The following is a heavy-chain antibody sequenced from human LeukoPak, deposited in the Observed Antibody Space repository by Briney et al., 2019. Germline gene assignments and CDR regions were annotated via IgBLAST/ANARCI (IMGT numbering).Heavy chain of an antibody. J-gene: IGHJ4*02. CDR2: IIPIFGTA. V-gene: IGHV1-69*13. CDR1: GGTFSSYA. D-gene: IGHD2-15*01. Sequence: SVKVSCKASGGTFSSYAISWVRQAPGQGLEWMGGIIPIFGTANYAQKFQGRVTITADESTSTAYMELSSLRSEDTAVYYCARGTSIVVVVAATDYWGQGTLVTVSS. CDR3: ARGTSIVVVVAATDY.